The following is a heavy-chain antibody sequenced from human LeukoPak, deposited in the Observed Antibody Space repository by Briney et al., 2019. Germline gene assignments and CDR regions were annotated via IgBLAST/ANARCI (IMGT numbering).Heavy chain of an antibody. CDR1: GFTFSSYG. CDR3: ARDRESSSSFYYYGMDV. CDR2: IWYDGSNK. D-gene: IGHD6-6*01. V-gene: IGHV3-33*01. J-gene: IGHJ6*02. Sequence: GGSLRLSCAASGFTFSSYGMHWVRQAPGKGLEWVAVIWYDGSNKYYADSVKGRFTISRDNSKNTLYLQKNSLRAEDTAVYYCARDRESSSSFYYYGMDVWGQGTTVTVSS.